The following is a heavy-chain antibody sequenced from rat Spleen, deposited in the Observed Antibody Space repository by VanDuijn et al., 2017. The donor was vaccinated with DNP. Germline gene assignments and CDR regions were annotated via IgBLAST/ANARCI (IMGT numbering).Heavy chain of an antibody. Sequence: EVQLVESGGGLVQPGRSMKLSCAASGFTFSNYYMAWVRQAPTKGLEWVASISIGGGNTYYRDSVKGRFTISRDNAKSTLYLQMDSLGSEDTATYYCATQPLTTVAPNWFASWGRGTLVTVSS. CDR2: ISIGGGNT. CDR3: ATQPLTTVAPNWFAS. D-gene: IGHD1-1*01. CDR1: GFTFSNYY. J-gene: IGHJ3*01. V-gene: IGHV5-25*01.